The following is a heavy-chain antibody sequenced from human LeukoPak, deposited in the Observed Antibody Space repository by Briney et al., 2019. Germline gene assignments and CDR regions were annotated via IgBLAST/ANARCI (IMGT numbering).Heavy chain of an antibody. D-gene: IGHD3-22*01. CDR3: ARDSHYYESSGYNQGDFDY. CDR1: GYTFTSYA. J-gene: IGHJ4*02. V-gene: IGHV1-3*01. CDR2: INAGNGNT. Sequence: ASVKVSCKASGYTFTSYAMHWVHQAPGQRLEWMGWINAGNGNTRYSQKFQDRVTITRDTSASIVYMELSSLRSEDTAVYYCARDSHYYESSGYNQGDFDYWGQGTLVTVSS.